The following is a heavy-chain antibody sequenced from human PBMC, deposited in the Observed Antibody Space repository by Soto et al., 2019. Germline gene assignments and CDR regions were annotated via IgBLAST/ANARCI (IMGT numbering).Heavy chain of an antibody. CDR3: ARFWGRVTAALDDY. CDR2: ISYDGNIK. Sequence: QVQLVESGGGVVQSGRSLRLSCAASGFTFSNFGMQWVRQAPGKGLEWVASISYDGNIKYSADSVKGRFTISRDNSKITLYLQMNSLRSEDTAVYYCARFWGRVTAALDDYWGQGTLVTVSS. D-gene: IGHD3-16*01. V-gene: IGHV3-30*03. J-gene: IGHJ4*02. CDR1: GFTFSNFG.